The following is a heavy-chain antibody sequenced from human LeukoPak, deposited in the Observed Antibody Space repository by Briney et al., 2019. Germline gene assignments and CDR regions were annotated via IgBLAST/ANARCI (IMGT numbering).Heavy chain of an antibody. J-gene: IGHJ4*02. CDR2: ISSSGSTI. V-gene: IGHV3-48*03. CDR1: GFTFSSYV. Sequence: GGSLRLSCAASGFTFSSYVMNWVRQAPGKGLEWVSYISSSGSTIYYADSVKGRFTISRDNAKNSLYLQMNSLRAEDTAVYYCARRSSRSFDYWGQGTLVTVSS. CDR3: ARRSSRSFDY. D-gene: IGHD2-2*01.